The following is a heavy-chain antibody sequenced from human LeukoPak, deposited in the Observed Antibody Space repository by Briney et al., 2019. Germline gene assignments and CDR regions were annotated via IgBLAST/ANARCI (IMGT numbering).Heavy chain of an antibody. CDR3: ARAQPTTMVRGTLDY. D-gene: IGHD3-10*01. CDR1: GYTFTSYY. Sequence: ASVKVSCKASGYTFTSYYIHWVRQAPGQGLEWMGIINPSGGSTSYAQKFQGRVTMTRDTSTSTVYMELSSLRSEDTAVYYCARAQPTTMVRGTLDYWGQGTLVTVSS. CDR2: INPSGGST. J-gene: IGHJ4*02. V-gene: IGHV1-46*01.